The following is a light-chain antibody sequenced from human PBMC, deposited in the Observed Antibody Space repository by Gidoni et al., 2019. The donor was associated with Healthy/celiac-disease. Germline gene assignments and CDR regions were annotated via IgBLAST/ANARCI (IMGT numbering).Light chain of an antibody. CDR2: AAS. CDR1: QGISSY. Sequence: DIQMTQYPSSLSASVGDRVTITCRASQGISSYLNWYQQKPGKAPKLLIYAASSLQSGVPSRFSGSGSGTDFTLTISSLQPEDFATYYCQQSYSTPWTFGQGTKVEIK. V-gene: IGKV1-39*01. CDR3: QQSYSTPWT. J-gene: IGKJ1*01.